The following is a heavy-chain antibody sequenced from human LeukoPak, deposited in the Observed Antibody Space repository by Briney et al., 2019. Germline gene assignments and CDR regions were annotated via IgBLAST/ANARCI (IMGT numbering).Heavy chain of an antibody. V-gene: IGHV3-30-3*01. CDR1: GFTFSSYA. D-gene: IGHD1-26*01. J-gene: IGHJ4*02. Sequence: PGRSLRLSCAASGFTFSSYAMHWVRQAPGKGLEWVAFISYDGSNKYYADSVKGRLTISRDNSKNTLYLQMNSLRAGDTAVYYCARVVGAMDYWGQGTLVTVSS. CDR2: ISYDGSNK. CDR3: ARVVGAMDY.